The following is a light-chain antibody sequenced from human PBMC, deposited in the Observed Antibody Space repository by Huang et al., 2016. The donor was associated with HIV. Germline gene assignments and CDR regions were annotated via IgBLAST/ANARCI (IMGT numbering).Light chain of an antibody. CDR1: ENLLSISNNNNY. Sequence: DIGMTQSPDSLAVSLGERATINCKSSENLLSISNNNNYLAWYQQKPGQPPKLLIFGGSTRESGVSDRFSGSGSGTDFTLTISRLEAEDVAVYYCQQYYDAPHTFGQGTKLEIK. V-gene: IGKV4-1*01. CDR3: QQYYDAPHT. CDR2: GGS. J-gene: IGKJ2*01.